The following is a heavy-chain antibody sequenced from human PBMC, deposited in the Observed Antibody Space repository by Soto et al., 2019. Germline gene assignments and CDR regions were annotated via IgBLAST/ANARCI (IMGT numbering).Heavy chain of an antibody. Sequence: PSETLSLTCTVSGGSISSYYWSWIRQPPGKGLEWIGYIYYSGSTNYKPSLKSRVTITVDTAKKQYSLKLSXXXXXXXAVFYFAREYVSGSYYKKGSWFAPWGQGTLVTVSS. D-gene: IGHD3-10*01. CDR3: AREYVSGSYYKKGSWFAP. CDR1: GGSISSYY. J-gene: IGHJ5*02. CDR2: IYYSGST. V-gene: IGHV4-59*13.